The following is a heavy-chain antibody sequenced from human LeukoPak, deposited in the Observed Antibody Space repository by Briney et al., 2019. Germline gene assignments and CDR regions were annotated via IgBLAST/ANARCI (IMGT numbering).Heavy chain of an antibody. CDR3: ARHSSAIAVAGTKFDY. V-gene: IGHV1-18*01. CDR2: ISAYNGNA. CDR1: GYTFTSYG. D-gene: IGHD6-19*01. J-gene: IGHJ4*02. Sequence: ASVKVSCKASGYTFTSYGISWVRQAPGQGLEWMGWISAYNGNANYAQKLQGRVTMTTDTSTSTAYMELRSLRSDDTAVYYCARHSSAIAVAGTKFDYWGQGTLVTVSS.